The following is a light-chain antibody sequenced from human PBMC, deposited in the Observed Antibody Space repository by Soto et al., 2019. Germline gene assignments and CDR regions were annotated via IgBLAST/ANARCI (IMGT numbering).Light chain of an antibody. Sequence: DIQMTQSPSTLSASVGDRVTITCRASQSINTWLAWYQQKPGKAPRLLIYTASSLESGVPSRFSGSGSGTDFTLTISSLQPDDVATYYCQQHESYPLTFGQGTKVEIK. CDR2: TAS. V-gene: IGKV1-5*03. CDR3: QQHESYPLT. J-gene: IGKJ1*01. CDR1: QSINTW.